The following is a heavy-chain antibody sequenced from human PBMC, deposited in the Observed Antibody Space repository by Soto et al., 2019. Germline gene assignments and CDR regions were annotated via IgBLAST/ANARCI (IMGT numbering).Heavy chain of an antibody. J-gene: IGHJ5*02. CDR2: MNPNSGNT. D-gene: IGHD2-2*01. CDR3: ARGWLYCRSTSCYRDWFDP. V-gene: IGHV1-8*01. Sequence: QVQLVQSGAEVKKPGASVKVSCKASGYTFTSYDINWVRQATGQGLEWMGWMNPNSGNTGYAQKFQGRVTMTRNTSISPAYMELSSLRSEDTAVYYCARGWLYCRSTSCYRDWFDPWGQGTLVTVSS. CDR1: GYTFTSYD.